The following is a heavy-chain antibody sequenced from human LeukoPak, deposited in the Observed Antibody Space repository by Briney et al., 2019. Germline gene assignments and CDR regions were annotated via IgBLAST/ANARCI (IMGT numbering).Heavy chain of an antibody. J-gene: IGHJ4*02. CDR1: GYTFTSYA. D-gene: IGHD6-19*01. CDR3: ARDLPYSSGWLGY. V-gene: IGHV1-3*01. CDR2: INAGNGNT. Sequence: GASVTVSFKASGYTFTSYAMHWVRQAPGQRLEWMGWINAGNGNTKYSQKFQGRVTITRDTSASTAYMELSSLRSEDTAVYYCARDLPYSSGWLGYWGQGTLVTVSS.